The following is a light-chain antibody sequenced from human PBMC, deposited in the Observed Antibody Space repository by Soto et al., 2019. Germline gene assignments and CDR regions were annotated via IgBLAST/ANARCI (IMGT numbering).Light chain of an antibody. CDR1: QSVSRNY. CDR2: GAS. CDR3: HHYGDSPIYT. J-gene: IGKJ3*01. Sequence: EIVLTQSPGTLSLSPGATATLSCRARQSVSRNYLAWFQQKPGQAPRLLIHGASSRAAGTPDRFSGGGSGTDFTLTISRLEPEDFAVYYCHHYGDSPIYTFGPGTKVDFK. V-gene: IGKV3-20*01.